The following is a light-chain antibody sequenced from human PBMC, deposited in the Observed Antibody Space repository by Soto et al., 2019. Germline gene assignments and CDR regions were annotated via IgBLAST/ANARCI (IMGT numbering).Light chain of an antibody. CDR1: HGVRID. CDR3: LQHNSFPPT. V-gene: IGKV1-17*01. J-gene: IGKJ3*01. CDR2: AAS. Sequence: DIQMTQSPSSLSASVGDRVTITCRASHGVRIDVGWYQQKPGKAPKRLIYAASSLQSGVPSRFSGSGSGTEFSLTISSLQPEDFATYYCLQHNSFPPTFGPGTKVDIK.